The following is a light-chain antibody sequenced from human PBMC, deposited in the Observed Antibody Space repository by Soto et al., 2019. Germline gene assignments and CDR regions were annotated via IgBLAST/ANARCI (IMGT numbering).Light chain of an antibody. V-gene: IGKV3-20*01. CDR3: PPYASSSALT. CDR2: GAS. J-gene: IGKJ4*01. CDR1: QSVSSSY. Sequence: EIVLTQSPGTLSLSPGERATLSCRASQSVSSSYLAWYQQKPGQAPRLLIYGASSRATGIPDRFSGSGSGTDFTLTISRLEPEDFAVYYCPPYASSSALTFGGGTKLDIK.